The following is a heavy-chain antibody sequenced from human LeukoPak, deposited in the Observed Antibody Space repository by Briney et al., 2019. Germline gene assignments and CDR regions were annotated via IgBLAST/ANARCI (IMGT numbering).Heavy chain of an antibody. CDR1: GFTFSSYA. CDR3: ATDYGDYNYYYYGMDV. CDR2: ISGSGGST. Sequence: PGGSLRLSCAASGFTFSSYAMSWVRQAPGKGLEWVSAISGSGGSTYYADSVKGRFTISRDNSKNTLYLQMNSLRAEDTAVYYRATDYGDYNYYYYGMDVWGQGTTVTVSS. V-gene: IGHV3-23*01. J-gene: IGHJ6*02. D-gene: IGHD4-17*01.